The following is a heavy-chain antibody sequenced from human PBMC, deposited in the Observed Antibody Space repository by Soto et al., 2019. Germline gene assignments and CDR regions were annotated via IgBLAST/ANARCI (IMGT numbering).Heavy chain of an antibody. CDR2: ISLSGTNI. D-gene: IGHD6-13*01. V-gene: IGHV3-48*01. CDR1: GFTFSSYS. J-gene: IGHJ4*02. Sequence: EVQLVESGGGLRQPGGSLRLSCAASGFTFSSYSMNWVRQAPGKGLEWISYISLSGTNIHNADSVQGRFTISRDNAKYSLYLQMDSLRAEDTAVYYCARGGAAASTAFDYWGQGNLVTVSS. CDR3: ARGGAAASTAFDY.